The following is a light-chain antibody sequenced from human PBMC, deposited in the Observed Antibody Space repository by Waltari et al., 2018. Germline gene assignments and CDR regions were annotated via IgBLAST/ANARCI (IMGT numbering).Light chain of an antibody. CDR2: GAS. V-gene: IGKV3-20*01. Sequence: EIVLTQSPGSLSSSPGERVTLPCRASQRVSRTLAWYQQKPGQAPRLLIFGASNRATGIPDRFSGSGSGTDFSLTISRLEPEDFAVYYCQHYVSLPATFGQGTKVEIK. J-gene: IGKJ1*01. CDR1: QRVSRT. CDR3: QHYVSLPAT.